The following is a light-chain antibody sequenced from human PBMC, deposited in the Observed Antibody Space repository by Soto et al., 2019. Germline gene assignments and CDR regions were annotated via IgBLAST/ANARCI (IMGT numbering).Light chain of an antibody. J-gene: IGLJ1*01. Sequence: QLVLTQSPSASASLGASVKLTCTLSSGHSSYAIAWHQQQPEKGPRYLMKLNSDGSHSKGDGIPDRFSGSSSGAERYLTISSLQSEDEGDYYCQTWGTGPFVFGTGTKVTVL. CDR2: LNSDGSH. V-gene: IGLV4-69*01. CDR1: SGHSSYA. CDR3: QTWGTGPFV.